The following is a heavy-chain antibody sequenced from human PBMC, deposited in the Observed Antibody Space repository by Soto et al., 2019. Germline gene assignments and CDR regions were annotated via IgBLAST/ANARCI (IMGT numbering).Heavy chain of an antibody. D-gene: IGHD4-17*01. CDR1: GYSFTSYW. CDR2: IDPSDSYT. Sequence: PGESMKISCKGSGYSFTSYWSSWVRQMPGKGLEWMGRIDPSDSYTNYSPSFQGHVTISADKSISTAYLQWSSLKASDTTMYYCARRYHYGDGFGAFDIWGQGTMVTVSS. V-gene: IGHV5-10-1*01. CDR3: ARRYHYGDGFGAFDI. J-gene: IGHJ3*02.